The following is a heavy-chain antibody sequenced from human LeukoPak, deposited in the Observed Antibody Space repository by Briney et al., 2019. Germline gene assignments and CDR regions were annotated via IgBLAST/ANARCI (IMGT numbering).Heavy chain of an antibody. CDR1: GFAISDYC. D-gene: IGHD2-8*01. CDR3: ANNEDGADLDV. Sequence: GGSLTLSCEVSGFAISDYCMGWVRQAPGEGLEWVSAISGSGGSTYYADSVKGRFTISRDNSKNTLYLQMNSLRAEDTAVYYCANNEDGADLDVWGKGTTVTVSS. CDR2: ISGSGGST. J-gene: IGHJ6*04. V-gene: IGHV3-23*01.